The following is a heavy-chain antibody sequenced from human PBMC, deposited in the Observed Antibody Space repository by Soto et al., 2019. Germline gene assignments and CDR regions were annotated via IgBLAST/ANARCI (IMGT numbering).Heavy chain of an antibody. J-gene: IGHJ4*02. CDR1: GFTFSNSG. D-gene: IGHD3-10*01. CDR2: INEDGRTI. V-gene: IGHV3-74*01. Sequence: EVQLVESGGGLVQPGGSLSLSCEASGFTFSNSGMPGARQVPGKGLRWVSRINEDGRTINYADSVKGRFTISRDNARDTLYLEMNSLRAEDTAIYYCTRDIGGWGAYWGQGALVTVSS. CDR3: TRDIGGWGAY.